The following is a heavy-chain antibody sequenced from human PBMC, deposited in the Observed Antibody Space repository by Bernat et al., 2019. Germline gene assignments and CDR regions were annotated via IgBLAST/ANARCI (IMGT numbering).Heavy chain of an antibody. CDR3: ARPLGCGSSTCPTDAFDI. CDR2: IYSSGSI. CDR1: GGSISSSSYY. D-gene: IGHD2-2*01. J-gene: IGHJ3*02. Sequence: QLQLQESGPGLVKPSETLSLICTVSGGSISSSSYYWGWIRQPPGKGLEWIGNIYSSGSINYNPSLMSRVTISLDTSKNQYSLKLTSATAADTAVYYCARPLGCGSSTCPTDAFDIWGQGTMVTVSS. V-gene: IGHV4-39*01.